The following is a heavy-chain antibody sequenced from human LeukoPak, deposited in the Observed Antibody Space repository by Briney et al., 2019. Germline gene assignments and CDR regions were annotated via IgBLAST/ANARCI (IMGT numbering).Heavy chain of an antibody. CDR1: GGSISGYY. V-gene: IGHV4-59*01. Sequence: SETLSLTCTVSGGSISGYYWTWIRQPPGKGLEWIGQIYYTGRADYNPSLKSRITISVDTSKNQISLRLSSVTAADTAIYYCARFGVDYDMDVWGQGTAVTVSS. J-gene: IGHJ6*02. D-gene: IGHD3-16*01. CDR3: ARFGVDYDMDV. CDR2: IYYTGRA.